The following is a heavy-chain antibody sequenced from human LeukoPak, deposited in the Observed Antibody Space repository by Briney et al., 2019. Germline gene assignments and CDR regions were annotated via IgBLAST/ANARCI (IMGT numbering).Heavy chain of an antibody. D-gene: IGHD3-16*01. Sequence: KTSETLSLTCTVSGGSISSYYWSWIRQPPGKGPEWIGYIYYSGSTNYNPALKSRVTISVDTSKNQFTLKLSSVTAADTAVYYCARGRYGWLPFDYWGQGTLVTVSS. CDR2: IYYSGST. J-gene: IGHJ4*02. V-gene: IGHV4-59*01. CDR1: GGSISSYY. CDR3: ARGRYGWLPFDY.